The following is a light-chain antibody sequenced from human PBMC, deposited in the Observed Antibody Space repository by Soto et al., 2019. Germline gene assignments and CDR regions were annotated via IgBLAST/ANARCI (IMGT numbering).Light chain of an antibody. CDR3: QQYGTSPLT. CDR2: AAS. CDR1: QSVSSSY. J-gene: IGKJ4*01. Sequence: EIVLTQSPGTLSLSPGGRATLSCRASQSVSSSYLAWYQQKPGQAPRLLIYAASSRATGIPDRFSGTGSGTDFTFTISRLEPEDFAVYYCQQYGTSPLTFGGGTKVDIK. V-gene: IGKV3-20*01.